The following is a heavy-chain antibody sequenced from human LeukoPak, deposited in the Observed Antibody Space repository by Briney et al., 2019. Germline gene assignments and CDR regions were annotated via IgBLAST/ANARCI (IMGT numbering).Heavy chain of an antibody. CDR3: AKSDSSGLDAFDI. CDR1: GFTFSNYA. CDR2: ISGSGGST. Sequence: GGSLRLSCAASGFTFSNYAMSWVRQAPGKGLEWVSRISGSGGSTYYADSVKGRFTISRDNSKNTLSLQMNSLRAEDTAVYYCAKSDSSGLDAFDIWGQGTMVTVSS. V-gene: IGHV3-23*01. J-gene: IGHJ3*02. D-gene: IGHD3-22*01.